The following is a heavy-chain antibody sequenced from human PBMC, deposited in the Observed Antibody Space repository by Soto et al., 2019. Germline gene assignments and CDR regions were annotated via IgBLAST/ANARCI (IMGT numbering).Heavy chain of an antibody. CDR3: VREAYIGYGHAIDH. V-gene: IGHV4-59*01. D-gene: IGHD5-12*01. CDR2: NYYSGTT. J-gene: IGHJ4*02. Sequence: PSETLSLTCAVSGVSISSYYLSWIRQPPGKGLEWIGYNYYSGTTNYDPSLKSRVTISVDTSKNQFSLRLTSVTAADTAVYYCVREAYIGYGHAIDHWGQGILVTVSS. CDR1: GVSISSYY.